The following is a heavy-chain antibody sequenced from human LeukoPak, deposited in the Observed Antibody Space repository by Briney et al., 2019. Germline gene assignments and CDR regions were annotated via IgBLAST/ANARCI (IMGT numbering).Heavy chain of an antibody. CDR1: GFTFSSYW. CDR3: ARENYNDWFDP. J-gene: IGHJ5*02. V-gene: IGHV3-7*01. D-gene: IGHD1-1*01. CDR2: IKQDGSDK. Sequence: GGSLRLSCAASGFTFSSYWMSWVRQAPGKGLEWVANIKQDGSDKYYVDSVKGRFTISRDNAKNSLYLQMNSLRAEDTAVYYRARENYNDWFDPWGQGTLVTVSS.